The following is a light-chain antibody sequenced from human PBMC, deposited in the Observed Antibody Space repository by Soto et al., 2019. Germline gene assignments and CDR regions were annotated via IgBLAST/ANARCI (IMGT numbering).Light chain of an antibody. CDR1: QSVTNNQ. J-gene: IGKJ1*01. CDR3: QQYNTYSWK. CDR2: GVS. Sequence: IVLTHSPGILSLSPWERATLSCRASQSVTNNQLAWFRQKPGQAPRLLIWGVSNRATGIPDRFSGGGSGTDFTLTISRLEPEDFAVYYCQQYNTYSWKSGQGTKVDI. V-gene: IGKV3-20*01.